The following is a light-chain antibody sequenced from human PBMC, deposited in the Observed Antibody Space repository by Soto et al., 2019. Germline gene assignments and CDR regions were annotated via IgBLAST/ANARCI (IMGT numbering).Light chain of an antibody. CDR1: SSDVGFYNF. Sequence: QSALTQPPSASGSPGQSLTISRTGTSSDVGFYNFVSWYQQRPGKAPKLVIYEVTKRPSGVPDRFSGSKSGSTASLTVSGLQADDEAEYYCASYAGSKLFVFGSGTKLPVL. V-gene: IGLV2-8*01. CDR2: EVT. CDR3: ASYAGSKLFV. J-gene: IGLJ1*01.